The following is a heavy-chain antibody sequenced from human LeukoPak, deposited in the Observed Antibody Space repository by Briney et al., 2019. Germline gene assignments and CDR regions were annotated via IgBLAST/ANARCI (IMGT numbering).Heavy chain of an antibody. D-gene: IGHD3-22*01. Sequence: NPGGSLRLSCAASGFTFSDAWMNWVRQAPGRGLEWVGRIKKNKDGGTADYAAPVKGRFTISRDDSKNTLCLQMNSLKTEDTAVYYCTTDLSSGYYLHNGHWGQGTLVTVSS. CDR1: GFTFSDAW. CDR2: IKKNKDGGTA. J-gene: IGHJ4*02. V-gene: IGHV3-15*07. CDR3: TTDLSSGYYLHNGH.